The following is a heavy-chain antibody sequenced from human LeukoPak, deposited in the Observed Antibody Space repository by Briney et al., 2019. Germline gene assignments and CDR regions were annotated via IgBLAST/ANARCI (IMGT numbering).Heavy chain of an antibody. D-gene: IGHD1-26*01. CDR3: AKSLSRELLYAFDI. V-gene: IGHV3-9*01. Sequence: PGRSLRLSCAASGFTFDDYAMHWVRQAPGKGLEWVSGISWNSGSIVYADSVKGRFTISRDNAKNSLYLQMNSLRAEDTALYYCAKSLSRELLYAFDIWGQGTMVTVSS. CDR2: ISWNSGSI. CDR1: GFTFDDYA. J-gene: IGHJ3*02.